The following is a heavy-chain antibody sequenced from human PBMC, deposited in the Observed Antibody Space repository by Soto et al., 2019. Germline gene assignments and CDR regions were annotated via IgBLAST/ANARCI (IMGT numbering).Heavy chain of an antibody. V-gene: IGHV4-59*11. CDR2: IYYTGST. J-gene: IGHJ4*02. CDR1: GGSINNHY. CDR3: AIATWYSEY. D-gene: IGHD1-26*01. Sequence: QVHLQESGPGLVKPSETLSLTCTVSGGSINNHYWSWIRQPPAKGLEWIGYIYYTGSTNYNPSLTSRVNLAVDTSKDQYSLNLTSLPAADTAIDYCAIATWYSEYLGQGTLVTFSS.